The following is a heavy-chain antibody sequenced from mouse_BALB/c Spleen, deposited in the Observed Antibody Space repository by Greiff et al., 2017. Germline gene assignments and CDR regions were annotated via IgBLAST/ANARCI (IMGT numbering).Heavy chain of an antibody. CDR1: GYTFTSYW. Sequence: QVQLQQSGAELARPGASVKLSCKASGYTFTSYWMQWVKQRPGQGLEWIGAIYPRDGDTRYTQKFKGKATLTADKSSSTAYMQLSSLASEDSAVYFCAREGLLPNAMDYWGQGTSVTVSS. CDR2: IYPRDGDT. D-gene: IGHD3-1*01. CDR3: AREGLLPNAMDY. V-gene: IGHV1-87*01. J-gene: IGHJ4*01.